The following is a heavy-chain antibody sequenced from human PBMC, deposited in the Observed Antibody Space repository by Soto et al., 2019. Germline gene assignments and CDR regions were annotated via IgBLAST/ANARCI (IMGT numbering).Heavy chain of an antibody. V-gene: IGHV1-18*04. CDR2: ISAYNGNT. D-gene: IGHD6-19*01. CDR1: GYAFTSYG. CDR3: AREVAVADGIDY. Sequence: ASVKGSCKASGYAFTSYGIGWVRQAHGQGLEWMGWISAYNGNTNYTQKLQGRVTMTTDTSTSTAYMELRSLSSDDTAVYYCAREVAVADGIDYWGHGTLVTVSS. J-gene: IGHJ4*01.